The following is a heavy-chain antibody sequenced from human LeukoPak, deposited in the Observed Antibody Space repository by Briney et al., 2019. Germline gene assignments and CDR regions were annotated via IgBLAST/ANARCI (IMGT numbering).Heavy chain of an antibody. CDR2: IYYGGST. Sequence: SETLSLTCTVSGGSISSYYWSWIRQPPGKGLEWIGYIYYGGSTNYNPSLKSRVTISVDKSKNQFSLKLSSVTAADTAVYYCARGPPYSSGWHWGHPFDYWGQGTLVTVSS. CDR3: ARGPPYSSGWHWGHPFDY. J-gene: IGHJ4*02. D-gene: IGHD6-19*01. CDR1: GGSISSYY. V-gene: IGHV4-59*08.